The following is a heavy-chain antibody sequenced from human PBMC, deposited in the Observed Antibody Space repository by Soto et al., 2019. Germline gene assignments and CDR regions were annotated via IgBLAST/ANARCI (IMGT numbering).Heavy chain of an antibody. V-gene: IGHV4-4*02. Sequence: QVQLQESGPGLVKPSGTLSLTCAVSGGSISSSNWWSWVRQPPGKGLEWIGEIYHSGSTNYNPSLKSRVTISVDKSTNPLSLTLSSVTAAATAVYYCARVSGSYYFDMDVWGQGTTVTVSS. CDR2: IYHSGST. D-gene: IGHD3-10*01. CDR3: ARVSGSYYFDMDV. J-gene: IGHJ6*02. CDR1: GGSISSSNW.